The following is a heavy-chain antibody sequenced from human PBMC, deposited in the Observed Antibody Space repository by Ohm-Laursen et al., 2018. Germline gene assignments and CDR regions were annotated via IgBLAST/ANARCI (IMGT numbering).Heavy chain of an antibody. CDR3: ARDQQQLVNGFDP. J-gene: IGHJ5*02. CDR1: GYTFTGYY. D-gene: IGHD6-13*01. V-gene: IGHV1-2*02. CDR2: INPNSGGT. Sequence: SSVKVSCKASGYTFTGYYMHWVRQAPGQGLEWMGWINPNSGGTNYAQKFQGRVTMTRGTSISTAYMELSRLRSDDTAVYYCARDQQQLVNGFDPWGQGTLVTVSS.